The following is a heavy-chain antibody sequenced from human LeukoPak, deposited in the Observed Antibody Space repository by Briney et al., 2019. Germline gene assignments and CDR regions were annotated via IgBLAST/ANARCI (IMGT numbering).Heavy chain of an antibody. Sequence: GGSLRLSCVASGFIFRNYAMHWVRQAPGKGLERVAVGSHDGRNKIYGDSVKGRFTISRDNSKNTVYLQMDNLRPEDTAVYYCAKDRDSSTWSFFDFWGQGTLVTVSS. J-gene: IGHJ4*02. CDR3: AKDRDSSTWSFFDF. CDR1: GFIFRNYA. V-gene: IGHV3-30*18. CDR2: GSHDGRNK. D-gene: IGHD6-13*01.